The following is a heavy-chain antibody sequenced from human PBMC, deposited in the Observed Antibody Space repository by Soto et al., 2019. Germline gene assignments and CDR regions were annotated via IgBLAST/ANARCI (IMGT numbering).Heavy chain of an antibody. CDR1: GGTFSSYA. J-gene: IGHJ6*02. CDR3: ARVKGPGYSTWGYYYYGMDV. Sequence: GASVKVSCKASGGTFSSYAISWVRQAPGQGLEWMGGIIPIFGTANYAQKFQGRVTITADKSTSTAYMELSSLRSEDTAVYYCARVKGPGYSTWGYYYYGMDVWGQGTTVTVYS. V-gene: IGHV1-69*06. CDR2: IIPIFGTA. D-gene: IGHD4-4*01.